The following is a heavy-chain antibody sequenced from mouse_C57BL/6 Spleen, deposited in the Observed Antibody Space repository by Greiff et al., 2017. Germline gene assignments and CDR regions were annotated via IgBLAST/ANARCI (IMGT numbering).Heavy chain of an antibody. V-gene: IGHV1-61*01. J-gene: IGHJ2*01. D-gene: IGHD2-1*01. Sequence: QVQLQQSGAELVRPGSSVKLSCKASGYTFTSYWMDWVKRRPGQGLEWIGNIYPSDSETHYNQKFKDKATLTVDKSSSTAYMQLSSLTSEDSAVYYCARRGGNYAYFDYWGQGTTLSVSS. CDR3: ARRGGNYAYFDY. CDR1: GYTFTSYW. CDR2: IYPSDSET.